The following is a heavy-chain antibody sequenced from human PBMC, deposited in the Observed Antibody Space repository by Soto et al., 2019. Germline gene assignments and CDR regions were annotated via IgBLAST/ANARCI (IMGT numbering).Heavy chain of an antibody. CDR2: ISSSSSYI. Sequence: TMKLFCAAYGFTFSTYSMNWVRQAPGQRLEWVSSISSSSSYIYNADSVKGRFTISRDNAKNSLYLQMDSLRAEDTAVEYCAREEGSNFDGWGKRTRVTV. CDR3: AREEGSNFDG. CDR1: GFTFSTYS. V-gene: IGHV3-21*01. D-gene: IGHD3-10*01. J-gene: IGHJ4*01.